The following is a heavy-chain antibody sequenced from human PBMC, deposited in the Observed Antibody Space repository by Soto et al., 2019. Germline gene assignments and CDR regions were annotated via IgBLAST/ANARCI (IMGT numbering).Heavy chain of an antibody. D-gene: IGHD2-2*01. CDR1: GFTFSSYA. J-gene: IGHJ6*02. CDR2: ISYDGSNK. V-gene: IGHV3-30-3*01. CDR3: AREGYCISTSCSHYYYGMDV. Sequence: GGSLRLSCAASGFTFSSYAMHWVRQAPGKGLEWVAVISYDGSNKYYADSVKGRFTISRDNSKNTLYLQMNSLRAEDTAVYYCAREGYCISTSCSHYYYGMDVWGQGTTVTVSS.